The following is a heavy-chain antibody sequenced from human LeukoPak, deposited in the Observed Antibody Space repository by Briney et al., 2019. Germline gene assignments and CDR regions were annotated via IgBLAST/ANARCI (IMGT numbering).Heavy chain of an antibody. CDR2: IDSSGGYM. CDR3: ARGPVGLGDV. Sequence: GGSLRLSCEASGFTFNTYSMNWARQAPGKGLEWVSSIDSSGGYMFYADSVKGRFIISRDNAKNSLYLQMNSLRAEDTAVYYCARGPVGLGDVWGKGTTVTISS. V-gene: IGHV3-21*01. J-gene: IGHJ6*04. D-gene: IGHD1-26*01. CDR1: GFTFNTYS.